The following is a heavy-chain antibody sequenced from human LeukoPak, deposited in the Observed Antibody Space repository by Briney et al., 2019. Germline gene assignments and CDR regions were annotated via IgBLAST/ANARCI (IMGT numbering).Heavy chain of an antibody. CDR1: GFTFSNAW. CDR2: IKSKTDGGTT. Sequence: PGGSLRLSCAASGFTFSNAWMSWVRQAPGKGLEWVGRIKSKTDGGTTDYAAPVKGRFTISRDDSKNTLYLQMNSLKTEDTAVYYCTSLGYCSSISCRRGNWFDPWGQGTLVTVSS. V-gene: IGHV3-15*01. J-gene: IGHJ5*02. CDR3: TSLGYCSSISCRRGNWFDP. D-gene: IGHD2-2*01.